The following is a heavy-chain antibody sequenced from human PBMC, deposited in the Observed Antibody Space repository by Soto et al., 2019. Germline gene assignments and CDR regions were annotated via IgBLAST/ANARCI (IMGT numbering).Heavy chain of an antibody. CDR1: GYPFTSYA. V-gene: IGHV1-3*01. J-gene: IGHJ4*02. CDR3: ARDPSSGWYDY. CDR2: INAGNGNA. D-gene: IGHD6-19*01. Sequence: GSVEEYFKAPGYPFTSYAMHLVRQAPGQSLEWMGWINAGNGNAKYSQKFQGRVTITRDTSASTAYMELSSLRSEDTAVYYCARDPSSGWYDYWGQGTMVTVSS.